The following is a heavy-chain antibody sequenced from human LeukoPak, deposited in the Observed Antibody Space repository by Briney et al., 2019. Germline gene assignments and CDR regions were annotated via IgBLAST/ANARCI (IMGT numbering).Heavy chain of an antibody. V-gene: IGHV3-53*01. Sequence: GGSLRLSCAASGFTVSSNYMNWVRQAPGKGLEWVSVIYSGGRTHYEDSVKGRFTISRENSKNTLYLQMNSLRAEDTALYYCARDRDDYFDYWGQGTLVTVSS. J-gene: IGHJ4*02. CDR2: IYSGGRT. CDR1: GFTVSSNY. CDR3: ARDRDDYFDY. D-gene: IGHD3-10*01.